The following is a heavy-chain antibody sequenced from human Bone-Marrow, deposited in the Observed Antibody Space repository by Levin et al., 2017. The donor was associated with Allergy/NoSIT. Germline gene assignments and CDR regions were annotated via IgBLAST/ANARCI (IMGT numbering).Heavy chain of an antibody. CDR3: AKDVTAPLFGYCSRTSCFGLFDN. CDR1: GFTFSNYV. D-gene: IGHD2-2*03. CDR2: ISGSDGST. Sequence: GGSLRLSCAASGFTFSNYVMSWVRQAPGKGLEWVSGISGSDGSTYYADSVKGRFIVSRDNSKNTLYLQMKSLRAEDTAIYYCAKDVTAPLFGYCSRTSCFGLFDNWGQGTLVTVSS. V-gene: IGHV3-23*01. J-gene: IGHJ4*02.